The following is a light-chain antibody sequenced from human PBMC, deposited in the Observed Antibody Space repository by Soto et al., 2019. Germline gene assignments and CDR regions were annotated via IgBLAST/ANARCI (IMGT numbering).Light chain of an antibody. J-gene: IGKJ2*01. CDR3: QYYGSSPPYT. CDR1: QSFSRTY. V-gene: IGKV3-20*01. CDR2: GAS. Sequence: EIVLTQSPGTLYLSPGERATLSCRASQSFSRTYLVWYKQKVGPAPRLLIYGASNRARGIPDRFSGSGSAADFTLTISRLEPEDFAVYCCQYYGSSPPYTFGQGTKREIK.